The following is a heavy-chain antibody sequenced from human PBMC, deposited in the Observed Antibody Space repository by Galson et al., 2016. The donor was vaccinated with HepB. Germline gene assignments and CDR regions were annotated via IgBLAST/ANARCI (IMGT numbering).Heavy chain of an antibody. CDR2: INQDGSEK. Sequence: SLRLSCAASGFTFSSYWMAWVRQAPGKGLEWVANINQDGSEKNYVDSVKGRFTISRDNAKRSLYLQMNSLRAEDPATYFCAQRRLGLGNFYFDYWGQGTLVTVSS. CDR1: GFTFSSYW. J-gene: IGHJ4*02. CDR3: AQRRLGLGNFYFDY. D-gene: IGHD3-16*01. V-gene: IGHV3-7*03.